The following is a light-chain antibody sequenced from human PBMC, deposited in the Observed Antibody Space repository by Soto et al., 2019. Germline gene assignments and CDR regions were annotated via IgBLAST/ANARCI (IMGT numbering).Light chain of an antibody. CDR3: QSYDISLSGWV. J-gene: IGLJ3*02. V-gene: IGLV1-40*01. CDR1: TGYD. Sequence: QSVLTQPPSVSGAPGQRVTISCTGSTGYDVHWYQQFPGTAPKLLIHDNSIRPSGVPDRFSGSKSGTSASLAITGLQAEDEADYYCQSYDISLSGWVFGGGTKLTVL. CDR2: DNS.